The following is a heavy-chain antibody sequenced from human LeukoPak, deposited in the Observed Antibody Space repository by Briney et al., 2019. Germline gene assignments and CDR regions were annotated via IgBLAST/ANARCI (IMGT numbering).Heavy chain of an antibody. D-gene: IGHD3-22*01. J-gene: IGHJ4*02. CDR2: IYYSGST. Sequence: TSETLSLTCTVSGGSVSSGSYYWSWIRQPPGKGLQWIGYIYYSGSTNYNPSLKSRVTISVDTFKNQFSLKLRSVTAADTAVYYCARDLGFYDSSGRYFDYWGQGTPVTVSS. CDR3: ARDLGFYDSSGRYFDY. V-gene: IGHV4-61*01. CDR1: GGSVSSGSYY.